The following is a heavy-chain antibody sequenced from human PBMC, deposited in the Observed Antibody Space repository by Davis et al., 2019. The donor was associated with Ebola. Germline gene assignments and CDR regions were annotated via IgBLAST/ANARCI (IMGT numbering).Heavy chain of an antibody. CDR3: ARASEVTSRRTFDI. D-gene: IGHD4-23*01. CDR1: GFTFSGYW. Sequence: HTGGSLRLSCAASGFTFSGYWMHWVRQAPGMGLVWVSRISPDGSSTTYADSVKGRFTISRDNAKNTLYLQMNSLRVEDTAVYFCARASEVTSRRTFDIWGQGTMVTVSS. V-gene: IGHV3-74*01. J-gene: IGHJ3*02. CDR2: ISPDGSST.